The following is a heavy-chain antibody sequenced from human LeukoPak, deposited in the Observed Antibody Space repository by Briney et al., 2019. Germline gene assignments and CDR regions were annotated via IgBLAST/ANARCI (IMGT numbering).Heavy chain of an antibody. Sequence: SETLSLTCTVSGASISSGGYYLNWYRQHPGEGLEWIGHIDYSGRTNYNPSLESRLSISTDSSKNLFSLKLTSVTAADTAVYYCARVGGDFHHWGRGALVTVSS. J-gene: IGHJ4*02. CDR2: IDYSGRT. CDR1: GASISSGGYY. CDR3: ARVGGDFHH. V-gene: IGHV4-31*03. D-gene: IGHD2-21*01.